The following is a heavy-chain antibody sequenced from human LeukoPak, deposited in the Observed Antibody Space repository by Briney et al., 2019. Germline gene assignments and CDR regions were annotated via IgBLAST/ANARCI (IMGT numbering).Heavy chain of an antibody. CDR2: ISSSSSTI. V-gene: IGHV3-48*01. Sequence: VQPGGSLRLSCAASGFTFSSYSMNWVRQAPGKGLEWVSYISSSSSTIYYADSVKGRFTISRDNAKNSLYLQMNSLRAEDTAVYYCARQVVPAANAYYYYYMDVWGKGTTVTVSS. J-gene: IGHJ6*03. CDR1: GFTFSSYS. CDR3: ARQVVPAANAYYYYYMDV. D-gene: IGHD2-2*01.